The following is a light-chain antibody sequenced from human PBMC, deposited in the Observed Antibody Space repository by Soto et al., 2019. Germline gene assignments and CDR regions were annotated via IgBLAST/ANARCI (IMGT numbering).Light chain of an antibody. J-gene: IGKJ3*01. V-gene: IGKV1-39*01. Sequence: DIQMTQSPSSMSASVGDRVTLTCRASQSISAYLNWYQQKPGKAPKLLIYAASSLQSGVPSRFSGSGSGTDFTLTISSLQPADFANYYCQESYSTPSVTFGPGTKVDIK. CDR1: QSISAY. CDR2: AAS. CDR3: QESYSTPSVT.